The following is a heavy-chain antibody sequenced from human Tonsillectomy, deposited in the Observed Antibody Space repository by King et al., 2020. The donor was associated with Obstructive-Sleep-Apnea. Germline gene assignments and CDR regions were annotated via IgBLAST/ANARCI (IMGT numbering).Heavy chain of an antibody. CDR2: INSDGSST. D-gene: IGHD3-3*01. Sequence: VQLVESGGGLVQPGGSLRLSCAASGFTCSNYWMHWVRQAPGKGLVWVSRINSDGSSTSYADSVKGRLTISRDNAKNTLYLQMNSLRAEDTAVYYCASLRYYDFWSGYLFDYWGQGTLVTVSS. CDR3: ASLRYYDFWSGYLFDY. CDR1: GFTCSNYW. J-gene: IGHJ4*02. V-gene: IGHV3-74*01.